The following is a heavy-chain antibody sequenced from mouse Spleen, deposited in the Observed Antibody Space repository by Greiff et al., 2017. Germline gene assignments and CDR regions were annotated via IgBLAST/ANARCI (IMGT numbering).Heavy chain of an antibody. CDR1: GFTFSSYG. Sequence: EVNVVESGGGLVQPGGSLKLSCAASGFTFSSYGMSWVRQTPDKRLELVATINSNGGSTYYPDSVKGRFTISRDNAKNTLYLQMSSLKSEDTAMYYCARDGSWFAYWGQGTLVTVSA. CDR2: INSNGGST. CDR3: ARDGSWFAY. V-gene: IGHV5-6-3*01. J-gene: IGHJ3*01.